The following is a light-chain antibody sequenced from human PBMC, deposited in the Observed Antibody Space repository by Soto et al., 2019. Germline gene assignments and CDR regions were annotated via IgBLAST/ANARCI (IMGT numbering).Light chain of an antibody. CDR3: QQYNSWPLT. CDR2: DVS. CDR1: QSVGSD. V-gene: IGKV3-15*01. Sequence: EIVMTQSPAPLSVSPGERATLSCRASQSVGSDLAWYQQKPGRTPSLLIYDVSTRATGIPARFSGSGSGTEFTLTISSLQSEDFAVYYCQQYNSWPLTFGGGTKVEIK. J-gene: IGKJ4*01.